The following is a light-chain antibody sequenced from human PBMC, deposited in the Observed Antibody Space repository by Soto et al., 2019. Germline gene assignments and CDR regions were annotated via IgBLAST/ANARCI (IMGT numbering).Light chain of an antibody. CDR1: QGISNY. Sequence: DIQMTQSPSTLSASVGDRVTITCRASQGISNYLAWYQQKPGKVHKLLIYAASTLQSGVQSRFSGSGSGTDFTLTIRSLQPEDVATYYCKKYNSAPPTFGQGTKVDIK. CDR3: KKYNSAPPT. J-gene: IGKJ1*01. CDR2: AAS. V-gene: IGKV1-27*01.